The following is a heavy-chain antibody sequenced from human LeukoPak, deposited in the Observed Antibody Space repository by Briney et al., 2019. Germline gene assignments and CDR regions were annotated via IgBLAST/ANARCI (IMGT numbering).Heavy chain of an antibody. CDR3: ARAVATIKLGYYYYYMGV. D-gene: IGHD5-24*01. V-gene: IGHV3-23*01. J-gene: IGHJ6*03. CDR1: GFAFSKYA. CDR2: ISGSGGNT. Sequence: GGSLRLSCAAPGFAFSKYAMNWVRQAPGKGLEWVSLISGSGGNTYYADSVKGRFTISRDNPENTLYLQMNSLRAEDTAIYFCARAVATIKLGYYYYYMGVWGKGTTVTVSS.